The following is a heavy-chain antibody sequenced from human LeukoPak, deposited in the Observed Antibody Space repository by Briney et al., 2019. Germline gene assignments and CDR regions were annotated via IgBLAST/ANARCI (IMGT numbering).Heavy chain of an antibody. CDR1: GGSLSGYY. D-gene: IGHD1-26*01. V-gene: IGHV4-34*01. J-gene: IGHJ6*03. CDR3: ARLTWELPPGGLYYNYYIDV. Sequence: SETLSLTCAVNGGSLSGYYWTWVRQPPGKGLEWIGEINQSAGANYSPSLKSRVTISLDTSKNQFSLKLRTVTAADTAVYYCARLTWELPPGGLYYNYYIDVWDKGATVTVSS. CDR2: INQSAGA.